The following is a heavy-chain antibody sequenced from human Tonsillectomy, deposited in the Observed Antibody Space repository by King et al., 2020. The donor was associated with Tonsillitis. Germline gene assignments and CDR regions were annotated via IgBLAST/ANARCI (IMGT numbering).Heavy chain of an antibody. J-gene: IGHJ6*02. V-gene: IGHV1-69*01. D-gene: IGHD6-13*01. Sequence: QLVQTGAEVKKPGSSVKVSCKASGGTFSSYAISWVRQAPGQGLEWMGGIIPIFGTANYAQKFQGRVTITADESTSTAYMELSRLRYEDTAVYFFARCGSSSWYVYYYGMDVWGQGTTVTVSS. CDR3: ARCGSSSWYVYYYGMDV. CDR2: IIPIFGTA. CDR1: GGTFSSYA.